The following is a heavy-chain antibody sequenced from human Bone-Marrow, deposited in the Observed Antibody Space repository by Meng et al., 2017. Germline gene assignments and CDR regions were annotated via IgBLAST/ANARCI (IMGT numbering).Heavy chain of an antibody. CDR1: GGTFSSYA. D-gene: IGHD3-10*01. V-gene: IGHV1-69*13. CDR3: ARELWFGESHFDY. Sequence: SVKVSCKASGGTFSSYAISWVRQAPGQGLEWMGGIIPIFGTANYAQKFQGRVTITADESTSTAYMELSSLRSEDTAVYYCARELWFGESHFDYWGQGTLVTVSS. J-gene: IGHJ4*02. CDR2: IIPIFGTA.